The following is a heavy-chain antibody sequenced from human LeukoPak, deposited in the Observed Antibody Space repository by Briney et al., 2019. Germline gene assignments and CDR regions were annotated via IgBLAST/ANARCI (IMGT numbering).Heavy chain of an antibody. CDR3: ARENLNYYGSGSYLY. Sequence: GASVQVSCKASGYPFIGYYIHWVRQGPGQGLEWLGWINPETGATKYAQRFEGRVTLTRDTSVTTVHMELSGLRPDDSAVYYCARENLNYYGSGSYLYWGQGSQVTVSS. V-gene: IGHV1-2*02. J-gene: IGHJ4*02. D-gene: IGHD3-10*01. CDR2: INPETGAT. CDR1: GYPFIGYY.